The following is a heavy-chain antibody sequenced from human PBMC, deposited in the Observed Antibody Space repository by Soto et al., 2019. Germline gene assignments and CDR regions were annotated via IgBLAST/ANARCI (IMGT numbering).Heavy chain of an antibody. CDR1: GFNVCRYP. CDR3: ANLPVYGSGWLRYLDY. V-gene: IGHV3-23*03. D-gene: IGHD6-19*01. CDR2: ISGDGSQA. J-gene: IGHJ4*02. Sequence: VPSLTLSCERSGFNVCRYPMNWVHQAQRRGLEWVSGISGDGSQAFYADSVRGRFFISRDNSRNTLFLQMDGLRAEDTAVYYCANLPVYGSGWLRYLDYWGQRTLVTVSS.